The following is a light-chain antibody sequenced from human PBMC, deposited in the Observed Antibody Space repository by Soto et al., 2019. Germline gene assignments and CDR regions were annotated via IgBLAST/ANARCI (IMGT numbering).Light chain of an antibody. J-gene: IGKJ1*01. V-gene: IGKV3-20*01. Sequence: VWTPSTATLSFSPGETAPLSCKASQSFGSSLAWYQQKPGQAPRLLIYGASTRATGIPARFSGSGSGTDFTLTISRLEPADFAVYYCQQYDNSRWTFGQAGKADI. CDR1: QSFGSS. CDR2: GAS. CDR3: QQYDNSRWT.